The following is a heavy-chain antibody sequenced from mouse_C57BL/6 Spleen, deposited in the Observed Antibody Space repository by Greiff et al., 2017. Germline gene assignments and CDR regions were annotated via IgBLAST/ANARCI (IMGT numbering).Heavy chain of an antibody. D-gene: IGHD1-1*01. J-gene: IGHJ2*01. CDR3: ARSKQWYGSSYESYFDY. CDR2: IDPSDSYT. Sequence: QVQLQQPGAELVRPGTSVKLSCKASGYTFTSYWMHWVKQRPGQGLEWIGVIDPSDSYTNYNQKFKGKATLTVDTSSSTAYMQLSSLTSEDSAVYYCARSKQWYGSSYESYFDYWGQGTTLTVSS. CDR1: GYTFTSYW. V-gene: IGHV1-59*01.